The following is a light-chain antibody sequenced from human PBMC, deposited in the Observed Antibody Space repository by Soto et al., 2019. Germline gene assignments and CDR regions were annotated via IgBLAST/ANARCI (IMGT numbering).Light chain of an antibody. V-gene: IGLV1-40*01. CDR1: SSNIGAGYD. J-gene: IGLJ2*01. Sequence: QSVLTQPPSVSGAPGQRVTISCTGSSSNIGAGYDVHWYQQLPGTAPKLLIYGINNRPSGVPDRFSGPKSGTSASLAITGLQAEDEADYYCQSYDSRLSGFVVFGGGTQLTVL. CDR2: GIN. CDR3: QSYDSRLSGFVV.